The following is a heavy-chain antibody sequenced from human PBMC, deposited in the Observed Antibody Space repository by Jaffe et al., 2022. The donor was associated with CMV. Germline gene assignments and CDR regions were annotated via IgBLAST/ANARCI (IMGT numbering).Heavy chain of an antibody. J-gene: IGHJ4*02. Sequence: QVQLVESGGGLVKPGGSLRLSCAASGFTFSDYYMNWIRQAPGKGLEWVSYISSSSSYTNYADSVKGRFTISRDNARNSLYLQMNSLRAEDTAVYYCARFFLGELKYFDYWGQGTLVTVSS. CDR3: ARFFLGELKYFDY. V-gene: IGHV3-11*06. D-gene: IGHD3-3*01. CDR2: ISSSSSYT. CDR1: GFTFSDYY.